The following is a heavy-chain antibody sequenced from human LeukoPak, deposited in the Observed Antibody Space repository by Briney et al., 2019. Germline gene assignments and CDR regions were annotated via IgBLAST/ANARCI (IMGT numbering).Heavy chain of an antibody. CDR3: ARGVRHIVVVTETLGY. D-gene: IGHD2-21*02. J-gene: IGHJ4*02. Sequence: SKTLSLTCTVSGGSISSSSYYWGWIRQPPGKGLEWIGSIYYSGSTYYNPSLKSRVTISVDTSKNQFSLKLSSVTAADTAVYYCARGVRHIVVVTETLGYWGQGTLVTVSS. CDR2: IYYSGST. CDR1: GGSISSSSYY. V-gene: IGHV4-39*07.